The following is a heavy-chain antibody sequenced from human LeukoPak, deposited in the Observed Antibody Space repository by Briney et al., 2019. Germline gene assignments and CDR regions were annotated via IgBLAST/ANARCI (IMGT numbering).Heavy chain of an antibody. CDR1: GFGFSSYW. D-gene: IGHD6-19*01. J-gene: IGHJ4*02. CDR2: IRQDGSEK. Sequence: GGSLRLSCAASGFGFSSYWMSWVRQAPGRGLEWVANIRQDGSEKYYVDSVKGRFTISRDNAKNSLYLQMNSLRAEDTAVYYCARVWDSGWYPLDYWGQGTLVTVSS. CDR3: ARVWDSGWYPLDY. V-gene: IGHV3-7*01.